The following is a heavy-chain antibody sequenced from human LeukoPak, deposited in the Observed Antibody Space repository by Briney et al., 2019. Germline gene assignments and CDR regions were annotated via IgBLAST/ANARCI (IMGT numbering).Heavy chain of an antibody. CDR1: GFTFSSYA. Sequence: PGGSLRLSCAASGFTFSSYAMSWVRQAPGKGLEWVSAIGSSDGSTSYADSVKGRFTISRDNSKNTLYLQMNSLRAEDTAVYYCAKDSSSTPAHHWGQGTLVTVSS. CDR3: AKDSSSTPAHH. D-gene: IGHD6-6*01. J-gene: IGHJ5*02. V-gene: IGHV3-23*01. CDR2: IGSSDGST.